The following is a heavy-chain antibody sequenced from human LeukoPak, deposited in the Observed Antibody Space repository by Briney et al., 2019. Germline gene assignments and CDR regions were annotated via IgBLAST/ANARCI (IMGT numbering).Heavy chain of an antibody. V-gene: IGHV1-2*02. Sequence: ASVKVSCKASGYTFTSYYMEWVRQAPGQGLEWMGWINAKTGGANYAQHFQGRVTMTRDMSISTAYMELSSLSSDDTAVYYCARGANYLDSQAVWAFDIWGQGTTVTVSS. D-gene: IGHD3-22*01. CDR3: ARGANYLDSQAVWAFDI. CDR1: GYTFTSYY. CDR2: INAKTGGA. J-gene: IGHJ3*02.